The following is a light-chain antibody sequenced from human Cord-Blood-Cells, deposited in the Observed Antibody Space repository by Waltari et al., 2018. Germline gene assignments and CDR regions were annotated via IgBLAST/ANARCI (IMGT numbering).Light chain of an antibody. J-gene: IGLJ3*02. CDR3: AAWDDSLNGWV. CDR1: SSNIGSNT. V-gene: IGLV1-44*01. Sequence: QSVLTQPPSASWTPGQRVTISCSGSSSNIGSNTVNWYQQLPGTAPKLLIDSNNQRPSGVPDRFSGSKSGTSASLAISGLQSEDEADYYCAAWDDSLNGWVFGGGTKLTVL. CDR2: SNN.